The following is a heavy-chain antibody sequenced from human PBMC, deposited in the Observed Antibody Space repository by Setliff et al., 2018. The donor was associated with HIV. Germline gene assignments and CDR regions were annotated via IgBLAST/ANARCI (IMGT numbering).Heavy chain of an antibody. V-gene: IGHV1-2*06. J-gene: IGHJ4*02. CDR3: ARQFSNSFDY. CDR2: INPDGGGT. D-gene: IGHD7-27*01. Sequence: ASVKVSCKASGYNFRGYYIHWVRQAPGQGLEWMGRINPDGGGTLYADTFEDRVTMTRDTSINAAYLDLSGLTSDDTAVYYCARQFSNSFDYWGQGALVTVSS. CDR1: GYNFRGYY.